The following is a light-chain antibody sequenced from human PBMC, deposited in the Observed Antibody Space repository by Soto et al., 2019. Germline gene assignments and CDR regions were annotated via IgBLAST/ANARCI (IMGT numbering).Light chain of an antibody. CDR2: GAS. V-gene: IGKV3-15*01. Sequence: DIVMTQSPATLSVSPGEITTLSCRASRSVTISLAWYQQKPGQAPRLLIYGASTRATGIPARFSGSGSGTDFTLTISSLQSEDFAVYYCQQYDKWPQFTFGQGTKVDIK. CDR1: RSVTIS. J-gene: IGKJ2*01. CDR3: QQYDKWPQFT.